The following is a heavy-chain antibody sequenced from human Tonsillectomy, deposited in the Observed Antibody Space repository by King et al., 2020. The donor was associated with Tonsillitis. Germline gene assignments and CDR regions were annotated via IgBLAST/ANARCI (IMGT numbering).Heavy chain of an antibody. CDR1: GFTFSDYY. CDR2: ISGSGSTT. Sequence: VQLVESGGGLVKPGGSLRLSCAASGFTFSDYYMSWIRQAPGKGLEWVSYISGSGSTTYYADSVKGRFTISRDNARNLVVLQMNSLRVEDTANYYCAKAVNLQSWSQGTLVTVSP. J-gene: IGHJ5*02. D-gene: IGHD1-14*01. CDR3: AKAVNLQS. V-gene: IGHV3-11*01.